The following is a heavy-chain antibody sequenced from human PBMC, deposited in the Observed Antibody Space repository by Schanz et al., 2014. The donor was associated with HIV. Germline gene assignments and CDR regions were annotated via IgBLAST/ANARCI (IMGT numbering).Heavy chain of an antibody. CDR3: ARGRRDVSMIVLYWLDP. D-gene: IGHD3-22*01. CDR2: VSGYNANT. CDR1: GYLFTNYG. Sequence: QVQLVQSGAEVKKPGASVKVSCKTSGYLFTNYGVNWVRQAPGQGPEWMGWVSGYNANTEFARVFQGRVTMTRNTSTGTAYMELSSLRSDDTAVYYCARGRRDVSMIVLYWLDPWGQGTLVTVSS. V-gene: IGHV1-18*01. J-gene: IGHJ5*02.